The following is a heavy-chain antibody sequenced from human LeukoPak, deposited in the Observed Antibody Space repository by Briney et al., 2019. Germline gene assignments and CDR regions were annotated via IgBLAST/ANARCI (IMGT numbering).Heavy chain of an antibody. V-gene: IGHV4-39*01. D-gene: IGHD1-1*01. CDR3: ARHAVEAASRWFDP. CDR1: GDFITAYY. J-gene: IGHJ5*02. CDR2: IYYSGST. Sequence: SETLSLTCTVSGDFITAYYWGWIRQPPGKGLEWIGSIYYSGSTYYNPSLKSRVTMSVDTSKKQFSLKLSSGTAADTAVYYCARHAVEAASRWFDPWGQGTLVTVSS.